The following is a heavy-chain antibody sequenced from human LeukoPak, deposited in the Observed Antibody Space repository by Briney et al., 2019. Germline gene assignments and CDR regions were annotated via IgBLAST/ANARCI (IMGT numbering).Heavy chain of an antibody. D-gene: IGHD3-9*01. V-gene: IGHV3-30*18. J-gene: IGHJ3*02. CDR1: GFTFSSYG. CDR2: ISYDGSNK. CDR3: AKGGGSVLRYFDWLPGYHDAFDI. Sequence: PGRSLRLSCAASGFTFSSYGMHWVRQAPGKGLEWVAVISYDGSNKYYADSVKGRFTISRDNSKNTLYLQMNSLRAEDMAVYYCAKGGGSVLRYFDWLPGYHDAFDIWGQGTMVTVSS.